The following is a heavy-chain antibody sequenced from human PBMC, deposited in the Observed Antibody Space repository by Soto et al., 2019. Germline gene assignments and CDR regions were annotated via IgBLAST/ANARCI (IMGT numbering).Heavy chain of an antibody. Sequence: EVQLLESGGGLVQPGGSLRLSCAASGFTFSTYAMSWVRQAPGKGLEWVSTISGSGGATYYADSVKGRFTISRDNSDYTLELQMNSLRAEDTAVYYCVKRYRARLLVDLGADAFDIWGQGTMVTVSS. CDR3: VKRYRARLLVDLGADAFDI. CDR1: GFTFSTYA. D-gene: IGHD2-8*02. J-gene: IGHJ3*02. V-gene: IGHV3-23*01. CDR2: ISGSGGAT.